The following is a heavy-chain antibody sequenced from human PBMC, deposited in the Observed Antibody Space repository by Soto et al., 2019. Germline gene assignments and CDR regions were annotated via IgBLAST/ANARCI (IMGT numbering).Heavy chain of an antibody. Sequence: PSETLSLTCAVYGASFSDYYWSWIRQSPGKGLEWIGEIDHSGSANYNPSLKSRVTISVDTSKNQFSLKLNSVTAADTAVYYCARGHQIYDYGDYAREPGFDYWGQGTRVTVSS. CDR3: ARGHQIYDYGDYAREPGFDY. J-gene: IGHJ4*02. D-gene: IGHD4-17*01. CDR2: IDHSGSA. CDR1: GASFSDYY. V-gene: IGHV4-34*01.